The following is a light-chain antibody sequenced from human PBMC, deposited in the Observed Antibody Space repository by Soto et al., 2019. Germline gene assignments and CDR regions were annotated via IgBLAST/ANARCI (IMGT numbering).Light chain of an antibody. Sequence: DIVLTQSPGTLSLSPGERATITCRASQSVSSSYLAWYQQKPGQAPRLLIYDASNRATGIPARFSGSGSGTDFTLTISSLEPEDFAVYYCQQYHSWPQWTFGQGTKVDIK. V-gene: IGKV3-20*01. CDR2: DAS. J-gene: IGKJ1*01. CDR3: QQYHSWPQWT. CDR1: QSVSSSY.